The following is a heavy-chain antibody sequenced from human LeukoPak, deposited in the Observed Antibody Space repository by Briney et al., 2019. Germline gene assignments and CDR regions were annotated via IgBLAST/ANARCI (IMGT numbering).Heavy chain of an antibody. J-gene: IGHJ5*02. D-gene: IGHD2-2*01. CDR1: GGSISSYY. CDR2: IYYSGST. V-gene: IGHV4-30-4*08. CDR3: AREPRYCSSTSCKGNWFDP. Sequence: KPSETLSLTCTVSGGSISSYYWSWIRQPPGKGLEWIGYIYYSGSTYYNPSLKSRVTISVDTSKNQFSLKLSSVTAADTAVYYCAREPRYCSSTSCKGNWFDPWGQGTLVTVSS.